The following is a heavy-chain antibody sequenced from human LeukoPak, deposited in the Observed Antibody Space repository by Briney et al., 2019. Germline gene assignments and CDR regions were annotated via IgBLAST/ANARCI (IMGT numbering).Heavy chain of an antibody. V-gene: IGHV1-69*04. CDR3: ARGSSYRQQGGRFDY. J-gene: IGHJ4*02. CDR2: IIPILGIA. Sequence: SVKVSCKASGGTFSSYAISWVRQAPGQGLEWMGRIIPILGIANYAQKFQGRVTITADKSTSTAYMELSSLRSEDTAVYYCARGSSYRQQGGRFDYWGQGTLVTVSS. CDR1: GGTFSSYA. D-gene: IGHD6-13*01.